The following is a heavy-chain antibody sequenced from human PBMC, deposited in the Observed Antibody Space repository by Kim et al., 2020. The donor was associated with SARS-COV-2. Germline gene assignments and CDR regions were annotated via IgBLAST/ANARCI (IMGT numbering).Heavy chain of an antibody. J-gene: IGHJ4*02. Sequence: YADTVKGRFPISREDAQRTLYLQMSSLRAEDTTVYYCASLHPPNTASDSWGQGTLVAVSS. D-gene: IGHD5-18*01. CDR3: ASLHPPNTASDS. V-gene: IGHV3-23*01.